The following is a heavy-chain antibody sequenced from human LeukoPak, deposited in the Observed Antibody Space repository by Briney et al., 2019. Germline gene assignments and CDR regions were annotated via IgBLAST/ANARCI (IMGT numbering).Heavy chain of an antibody. CDR3: ARGALGAHPVDY. D-gene: IGHD1-26*01. V-gene: IGHV4-59*01. CDR1: GDSISSSF. Sequence: SVTLSLTRTVSGDSISSSFWNWIRQPPGQRLEWIGNIYYSGSTNYNPALKSRVTFSVDTTKNQVSLKLSSATAADMAVYYCARGALGAHPVDYWGQGALVIVSS. CDR2: IYYSGST. J-gene: IGHJ4*02.